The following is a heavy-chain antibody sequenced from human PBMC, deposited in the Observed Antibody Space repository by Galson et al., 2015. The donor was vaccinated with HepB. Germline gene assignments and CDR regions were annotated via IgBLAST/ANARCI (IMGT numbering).Heavy chain of an antibody. CDR2: IIPIFGTA. D-gene: IGHD3-16*02. J-gene: IGHJ6*02. V-gene: IGHV1-69*13. Sequence: SVKVSCKASGGTFSSYAISWVRQAPGQGLEWMGGIIPIFGTANYAQKFQGRVTITADESTSTAYMELSSLRSEDTAVYYCARAEGDYDYVWGSYRYYYYYGMDVWGQGTTVTVSS. CDR1: GGTFSSYA. CDR3: ARAEGDYDYVWGSYRYYYYYGMDV.